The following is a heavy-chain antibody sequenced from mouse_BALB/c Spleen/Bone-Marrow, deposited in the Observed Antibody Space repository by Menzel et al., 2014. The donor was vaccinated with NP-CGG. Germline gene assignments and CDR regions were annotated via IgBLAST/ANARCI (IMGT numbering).Heavy chain of an antibody. D-gene: IGHD1-1*01. CDR1: GFTFTDYY. Sequence: EVQLVESGGGLVQPGGSLRLSCATSGFTFTDYYMSWVRQPPGKALEWLAFIRNKANGYTTEYSASVKGRFTISRDNSQSILYLQMNTLRAEDSATYYCARVMGLLRFDYWGHGTTLTVSS. J-gene: IGHJ2*01. V-gene: IGHV7-3*02. CDR3: ARVMGLLRFDY. CDR2: IRNKANGYTT.